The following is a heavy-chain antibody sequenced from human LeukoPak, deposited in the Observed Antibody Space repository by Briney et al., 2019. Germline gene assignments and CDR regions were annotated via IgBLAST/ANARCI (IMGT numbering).Heavy chain of an antibody. CDR2: ISWNRGSI. D-gene: IGHD6-19*01. V-gene: IGHV3-9*01. J-gene: IGHJ4*02. Sequence: GRSLRLSCAGSGFIFNNYAMHWVRQPPGKGLEWVSGISWNRGSIDYADSVKGRFTISRDNAKNSLYLQMNSLRVEDTAFYYCAKDNRRHYTSGPNPDSLHWGQGALVTVSS. CDR1: GFIFNNYA. CDR3: AKDNRRHYTSGPNPDSLH.